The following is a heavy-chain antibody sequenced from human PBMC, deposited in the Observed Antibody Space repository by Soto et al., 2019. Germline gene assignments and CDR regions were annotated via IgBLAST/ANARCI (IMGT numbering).Heavy chain of an antibody. CDR1: GFTFSSYA. D-gene: IGHD3-3*01. V-gene: IGHV3-23*01. Sequence: GGSLRLSCAASGFTFSSYAMSWVRQAPGKGLEWVSAISGSGGSTYYADSVKGRFTISRDNSKNTLYLQMNSLRAEDTAVYYCAKVSSAYYYFWSGYLNAFDIWGQGTMVTVSS. CDR2: ISGSGGST. J-gene: IGHJ3*02. CDR3: AKVSSAYYYFWSGYLNAFDI.